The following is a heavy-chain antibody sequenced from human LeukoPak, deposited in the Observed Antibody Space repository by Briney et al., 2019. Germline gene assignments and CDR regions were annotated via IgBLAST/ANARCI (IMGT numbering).Heavy chain of an antibody. Sequence: SETLSLTCAVSGGSFSGYYWSWIRQPPGKGLEWIGEINHSGSTNYNPSLKGRVTISVDTSKNQFSLKLSSVTAADTAVYYCARETVGLLWFGEPHPYGMDVWGQGTTVTVSS. CDR2: INHSGST. J-gene: IGHJ6*02. CDR3: ARETVGLLWFGEPHPYGMDV. D-gene: IGHD3-10*01. V-gene: IGHV4-34*01. CDR1: GGSFSGYY.